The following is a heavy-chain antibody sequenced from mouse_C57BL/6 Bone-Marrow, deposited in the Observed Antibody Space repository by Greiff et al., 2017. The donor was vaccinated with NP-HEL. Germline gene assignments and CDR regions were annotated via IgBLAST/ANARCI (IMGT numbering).Heavy chain of an antibody. CDR1: GYSITSGYY. V-gene: IGHV3-6*01. CDR3: ARAGEY. CDR2: ISYDGSN. Sequence: EVQRVESGPGLVKPSQSLSLTCSVTGYSITSGYYWNWIRQFPGNKLEWMGYISYDGSNNYNPSLKNRISITRDTSKNQFFLKLNSVTTEDTATYYCARAGEYWGQGTTLTVSS. J-gene: IGHJ2*01.